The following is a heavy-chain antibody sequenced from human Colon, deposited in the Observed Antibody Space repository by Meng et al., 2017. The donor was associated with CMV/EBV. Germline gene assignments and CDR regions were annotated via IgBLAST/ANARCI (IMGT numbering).Heavy chain of an antibody. CDR1: GFTVSSIY. CDR2: VYSDGTT. J-gene: IGHJ6*02. D-gene: IGHD3-22*01. CDR3: ARDAYSSGYGMDV. V-gene: IGHV3-66*01. Sequence: GESLKISCAASGFTVSSIYMSWVRQAPGKGLEWVSVVYSDGTTHYADSVKGRFTISRDNAKNSLYLQMNSLRAEDTAVYYCARDAYSSGYGMDVWGQGTTVTVSS.